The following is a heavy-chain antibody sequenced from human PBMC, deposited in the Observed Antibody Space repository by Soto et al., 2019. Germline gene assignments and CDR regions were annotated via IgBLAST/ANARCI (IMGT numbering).Heavy chain of an antibody. Sequence: QVQLVESGGGVVQPGRSLRLSCAASGFTFSYYGMHWVRQAPGKGLEWVAVIWYDGSNKYYADSVKGRFTISRDNSKNTLCLQMNSLRAEDTAVYYCARGGAGTTGDYYYGMDVWGQGTTVTVSS. J-gene: IGHJ6*02. V-gene: IGHV3-33*01. CDR1: GFTFSYYG. CDR2: IWYDGSNK. CDR3: ARGGAGTTGDYYYGMDV. D-gene: IGHD1-7*01.